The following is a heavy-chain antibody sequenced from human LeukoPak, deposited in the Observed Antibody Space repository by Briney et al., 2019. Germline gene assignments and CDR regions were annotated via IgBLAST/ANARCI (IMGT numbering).Heavy chain of an antibody. CDR3: TAHDSSPAD. CDR2: IKSKTDGGTT. CDR1: GFRLSNYW. V-gene: IGHV3-15*01. Sequence: LRLPCGASGFRLSNYWLRGVVQSTGKGLEWVGRIKSKTDGGTTDYAAPVKGRFTISRDDSKNTLYLQMNSLKTEDTAVYYCTAHDSSPADWGQGTLVTVSS. D-gene: IGHD3-22*01. J-gene: IGHJ4*02.